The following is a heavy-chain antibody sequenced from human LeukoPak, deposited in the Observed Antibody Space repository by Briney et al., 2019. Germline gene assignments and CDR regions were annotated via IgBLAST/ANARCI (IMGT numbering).Heavy chain of an antibody. J-gene: IGHJ2*01. D-gene: IGHD3-16*01. Sequence: PGGSLRLSCAASGFSFSSYGMHWVRQAPGKGLEWVAFIRYDGSFKYYADSVKGRFSISRDDSKNTLYLQMNSLRAEDTAVYYCAKIGGPARDPRWYFDLWGRGTLVTVSS. CDR1: GFSFSSYG. CDR3: AKIGGPARDPRWYFDL. V-gene: IGHV3-30*02. CDR2: IRYDGSFK.